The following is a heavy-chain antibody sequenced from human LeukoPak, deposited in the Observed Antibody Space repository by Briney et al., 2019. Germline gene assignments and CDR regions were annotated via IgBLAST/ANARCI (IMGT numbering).Heavy chain of an antibody. D-gene: IGHD1-14*01. Sequence: GGSLRLSCTASGFTFSSYWMHWARQAPGKGLVWVSRINSDGSTTSYADSVKGRFTISRDNAKNTLYLQMNSLRAEDTAVYYCATQKSGSVDYWGQGTLVTVSS. CDR1: GFTFSSYW. V-gene: IGHV3-74*01. J-gene: IGHJ4*02. CDR3: ATQKSGSVDY. CDR2: INSDGSTT.